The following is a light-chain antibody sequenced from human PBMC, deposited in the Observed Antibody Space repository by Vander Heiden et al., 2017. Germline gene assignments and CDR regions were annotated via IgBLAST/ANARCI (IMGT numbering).Light chain of an antibody. CDR2: GAS. CDR3: QHYGGSPLFT. V-gene: IGKV3-20*01. Sequence: VGLTQSPVNLSLSPGERATLSCTASQSLTSGYLAWYQQKPGQAPRLVISGASSRATGIPDRFYGSGSGTDFTLTISRLEPEDSSVYYCQHYGGSPLFTFGPGTKVDIK. CDR1: QSLTSGY. J-gene: IGKJ3*01.